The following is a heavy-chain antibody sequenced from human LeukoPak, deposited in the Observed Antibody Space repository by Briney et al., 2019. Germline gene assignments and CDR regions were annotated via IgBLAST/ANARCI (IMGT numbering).Heavy chain of an antibody. J-gene: IGHJ6*02. D-gene: IGHD2-15*01. CDR3: ARGLYSDYGMDV. CDR1: GYTFTSYD. CDR2: MNPNSGNT. V-gene: IGHV1-8*01. Sequence: ASVKVSCKASGYTFTSYDINWVRQATGQGLEWMGWMNPNSGNTGYAQKFQGRVTMTRNTSISTAYMELSSLRSEDTAVYYCARGLYSDYGMDVWGQGITVTVSS.